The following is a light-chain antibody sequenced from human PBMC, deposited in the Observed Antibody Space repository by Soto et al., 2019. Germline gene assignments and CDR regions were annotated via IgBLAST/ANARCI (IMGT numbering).Light chain of an antibody. J-gene: IGLJ1*01. CDR1: SSDVGAYDF. CDR2: EVS. CDR3: SSYAGSNNEV. V-gene: IGLV2-8*01. Sequence: QSALTQPASVSGSPGQSIAMSCTGTSSDVGAYDFVSWYQQHPGKAPKLMIYEVSKRPSGVPDRFSGSKSGNTASLTVSGLQAEDEADYYCSSYAGSNNEVFGTGTKLTVL.